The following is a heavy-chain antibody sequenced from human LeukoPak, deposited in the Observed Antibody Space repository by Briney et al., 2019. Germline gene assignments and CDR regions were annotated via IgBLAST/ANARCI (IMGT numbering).Heavy chain of an antibody. J-gene: IGHJ4*02. V-gene: IGHV4-61*02. Sequence: PSETLSLTCTVSGGSISSGDYYWSWIRQPAGKGLEWIGRIYTSGSTNYNPSLKSRVTMSVDTSKNQFSLKLSSVTAADTAVYYCARDSRIVGATGYFDYWGQGTLVTVSS. CDR2: IYTSGST. CDR3: ARDSRIVGATGYFDY. D-gene: IGHD1-26*01. CDR1: GGSISSGDYY.